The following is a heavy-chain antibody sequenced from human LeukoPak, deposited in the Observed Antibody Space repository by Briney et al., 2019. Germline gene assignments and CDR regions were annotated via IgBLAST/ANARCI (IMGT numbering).Heavy chain of an antibody. Sequence: SETLSFTCTVSGGSISSYYWSWIRQPPGKGLEWIGYLYYSGRANYNPSLKSRVTISVDTSKNQFSLKLSSVTAADTAVYYCARNHLGDFDYWGQGTLVTVSS. CDR1: GGSISSYY. CDR3: ARNHLGDFDY. V-gene: IGHV4-59*01. J-gene: IGHJ4*02. CDR2: LYYSGRA.